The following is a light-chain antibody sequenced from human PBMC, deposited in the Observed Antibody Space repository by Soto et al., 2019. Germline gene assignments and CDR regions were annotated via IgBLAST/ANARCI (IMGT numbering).Light chain of an antibody. CDR1: QSVSSSY. CDR3: QQYGSPPLT. V-gene: IGKV3-20*01. Sequence: EIVLTQSPGTLSLSPGERATLSCRASQSVSSSYLAWYQQKPGQAPRLLIYGASSRATGIPDRFSGSGSGTDFTLTISRLEPEDSAVYCCQQYGSPPLTFGGGTKVEIK. CDR2: GAS. J-gene: IGKJ4*01.